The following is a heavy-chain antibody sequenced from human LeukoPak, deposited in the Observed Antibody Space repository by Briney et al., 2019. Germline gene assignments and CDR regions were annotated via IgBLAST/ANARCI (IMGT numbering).Heavy chain of an antibody. Sequence: SETLSLTCTVSGYSITTCTYYWGWIRQPPGKGLEWIGSVYYSGSTYYSPSLKSRVTTSVDTSKNQFSLKLSSVTAADTAVYYCAIQGDAASGRAFDYWGQGTLVTVSS. V-gene: IGHV4-39*01. D-gene: IGHD2-21*02. J-gene: IGHJ4*02. CDR1: GYSITTCTYY. CDR2: VYYSGST. CDR3: AIQGDAASGRAFDY.